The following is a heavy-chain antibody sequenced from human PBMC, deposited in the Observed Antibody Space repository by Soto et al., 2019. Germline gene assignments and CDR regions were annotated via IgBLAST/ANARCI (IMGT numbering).Heavy chain of an antibody. V-gene: IGHV4-39*01. D-gene: IGHD2-15*01. CDR2: IYYSGST. Sequence: SETLSLTCTVSGGSISSSSYYWGWIRQPPGKGLEWIGSIYYSGSTYYNPSLKSRVTISVDTSKNHFSLKLSSVTAADTAVYYCARLGIASGGDCWGQGTLVTVSS. CDR3: ARLGIASGGDC. J-gene: IGHJ4*02. CDR1: GGSISSSSYY.